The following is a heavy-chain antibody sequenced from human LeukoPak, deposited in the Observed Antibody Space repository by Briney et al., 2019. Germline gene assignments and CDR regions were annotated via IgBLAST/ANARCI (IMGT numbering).Heavy chain of an antibody. D-gene: IGHD3-3*01. CDR1: GFTFSSYA. V-gene: IGHV3-30-3*01. CDR2: ISYDGSNK. CDR3: ARGSATYYDFWSEYYYYGMDV. J-gene: IGHJ6*02. Sequence: PGGSLRLSCAASGFTFSSYAMHWVRQAPGKGLEWVAVISYDGSNKYYADSVKGRFTISRDNSKNTLYLQMNSLRAEDTAVYYCARGSATYYDFWSEYYYYGMDVWGQGTTVTVSS.